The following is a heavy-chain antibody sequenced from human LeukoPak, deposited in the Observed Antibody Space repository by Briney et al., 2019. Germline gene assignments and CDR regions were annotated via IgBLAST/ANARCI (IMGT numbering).Heavy chain of an antibody. CDR3: AKSNVRRMQLWPKYYFDY. CDR2: ISGSGGST. V-gene: IGHV3-23*01. J-gene: IGHJ4*02. Sequence: GGSLRLSCAASGFTFSSYAMSWVRQAPGKGLEWVSAISGSGGSTYYADSVKGRFTISRDNSKNTLYLQMNSLRAEDTAVYYCAKSNVRRMQLWPKYYFDYWGQGTLVTVSS. CDR1: GFTFSSYA. D-gene: IGHD5-18*01.